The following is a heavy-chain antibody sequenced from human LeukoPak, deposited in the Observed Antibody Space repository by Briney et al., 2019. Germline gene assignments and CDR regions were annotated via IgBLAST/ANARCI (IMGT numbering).Heavy chain of an antibody. CDR1: GFTFTTSW. Sequence: GGSLRLSCAASGFTFTTSWMHWFRQAPGKGVVWVSRIESDGTSTTYADSVKGRFTISTDNAKNTLYLQMNSLRAEDTAVYYCARDDRYGGHLDYWGQGTLVTVSS. J-gene: IGHJ4*02. D-gene: IGHD1-26*01. CDR3: ARDDRYGGHLDY. CDR2: IESDGTST. V-gene: IGHV3-74*01.